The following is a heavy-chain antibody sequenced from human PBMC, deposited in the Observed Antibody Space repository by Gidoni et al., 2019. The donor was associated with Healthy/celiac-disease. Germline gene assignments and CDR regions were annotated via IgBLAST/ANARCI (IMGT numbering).Heavy chain of an antibody. CDR2: ISGSGGST. Sequence: EGQLWESGGGLVQQGGSLRRSCAASGCTFSSYVMSWVRQAAVKGLEWVLSISGSGGSTYYADSVKGRFTISRDNSKNTLYLQMNSLIAEDTALYYCATCVPGITFDYWGQGTLVTVSS. V-gene: IGHV3-23*01. J-gene: IGHJ4*02. D-gene: IGHD3-10*01. CDR3: ATCVPGITFDY. CDR1: GCTFSSYV.